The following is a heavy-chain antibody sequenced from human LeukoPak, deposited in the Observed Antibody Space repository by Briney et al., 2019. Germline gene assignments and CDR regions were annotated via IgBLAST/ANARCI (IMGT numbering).Heavy chain of an antibody. CDR3: ARVEYFYDNSGYYPFDI. V-gene: IGHV1-18*01. D-gene: IGHD3-22*01. J-gene: IGHJ3*02. CDR1: GYTFTSYG. Sequence: ASVKVSCKASGYTFTSYGISWVRQAPGQGLEWMGWISAYNGNTNYAQKLQGRVTMTTDTSTSTAYMELRSLRSDDTAVYYCARVEYFYDNSGYYPFDIWGQGTMVTVSS. CDR2: ISAYNGNT.